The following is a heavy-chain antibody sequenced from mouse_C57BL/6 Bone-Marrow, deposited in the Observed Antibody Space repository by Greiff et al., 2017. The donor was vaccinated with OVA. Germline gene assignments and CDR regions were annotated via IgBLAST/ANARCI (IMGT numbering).Heavy chain of an antibody. V-gene: IGHV14-4*01. CDR2: IDPENGDT. D-gene: IGHD2-1*01. Sequence: EVQLVESGAELVRPGASVKLSCTASGFNIKDDYMHWVKQRPEQGLEWIGWIDPENGDTEYASKFQGKATITADTSSNTAYLPLSSLTSEDTAVYYCATGGNYPFAYWGQGTLVTVSA. CDR1: GFNIKDDY. CDR3: ATGGNYPFAY. J-gene: IGHJ3*01.